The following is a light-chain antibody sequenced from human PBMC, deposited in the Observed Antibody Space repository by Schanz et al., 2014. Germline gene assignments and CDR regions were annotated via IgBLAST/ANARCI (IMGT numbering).Light chain of an antibody. CDR2: DAS. J-gene: IGKJ3*01. CDR1: HSVRTN. CDR3: QHYSTWPPFT. Sequence: VVVTQSPGTLSVFPGERATLSCRASHSVRTNLAWYQQKPGQPPRLLIFDASTRASGVPLRFSGSGSGTEFTLTITSLQSEDFAVYYCQHYSTWPPFTFGPGTKVD. V-gene: IGKV3-15*01.